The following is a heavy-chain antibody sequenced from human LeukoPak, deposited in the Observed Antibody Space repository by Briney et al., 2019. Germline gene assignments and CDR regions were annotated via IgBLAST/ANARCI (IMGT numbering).Heavy chain of an antibody. CDR3: ASTFCSGGSCYNGAFDI. V-gene: IGHV1-18*01. CDR2: ISAYNGNT. J-gene: IGHJ3*02. D-gene: IGHD2-15*01. Sequence: ASVKVSCKASGYTFTSYGISWVRQAPGQGLEWMGWISAYNGNTNYAQKLQGRVTMTTDTSTSTAYMELRSLRSDDTAVYYCASTFCSGGSCYNGAFDISGQGTMVTVSS. CDR1: GYTFTSYG.